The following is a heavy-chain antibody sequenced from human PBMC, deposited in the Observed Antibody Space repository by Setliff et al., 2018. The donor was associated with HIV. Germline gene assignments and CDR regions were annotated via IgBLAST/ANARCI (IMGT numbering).Heavy chain of an antibody. V-gene: IGHV4-59*01. D-gene: IGHD7-27*01. CDR1: GDSISSYY. CDR2: IYYSGST. CDR3: ARQVGNKVLFDS. J-gene: IGHJ4*02. Sequence: PSETLSLTCTVSGDSISSYYWSWIRQPPGKGLEWIGYIYYSGSTNYNPSPKSRVTISVDTSKNQLSLKLSSVTAADTAVYYCARQVGNKVLFDSWGQGTLVTVSS.